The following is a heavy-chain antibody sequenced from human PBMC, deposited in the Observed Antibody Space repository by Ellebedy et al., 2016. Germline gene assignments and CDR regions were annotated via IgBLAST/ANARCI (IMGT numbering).Heavy chain of an antibody. CDR3: ARDHPYCSSTSCHPNWFDP. CDR1: GYTFTSYA. J-gene: IGHJ5*02. Sequence: ASVKVSXKASGYTFTSYAMHWVRQAPGQRLEWMGWINAGNGNTKYSQKFQGRVTITRDTSASTAYMELSSLRSEDTAVYYCARDHPYCSSTSCHPNWFDPWGQGTLVTVSS. D-gene: IGHD2-2*01. CDR2: INAGNGNT. V-gene: IGHV1-3*01.